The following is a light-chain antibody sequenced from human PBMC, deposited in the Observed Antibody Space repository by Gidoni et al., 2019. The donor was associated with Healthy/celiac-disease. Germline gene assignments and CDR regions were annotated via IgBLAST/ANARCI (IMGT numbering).Light chain of an antibody. Sequence: DIQLTQSPSSLSASVGDRGTITCQASQDISNYLNWYQQKPGKAPKLLNYDASNLETGVPSRFSGSGSGKDFTFTISSLQQEDIAKYYCQQYDNLPWTFGQGTKVEIK. CDR1: QDISNY. V-gene: IGKV1-33*01. CDR2: DAS. CDR3: QQYDNLPWT. J-gene: IGKJ1*01.